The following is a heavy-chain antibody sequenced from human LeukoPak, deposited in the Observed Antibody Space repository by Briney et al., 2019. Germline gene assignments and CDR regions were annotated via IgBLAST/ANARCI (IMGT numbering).Heavy chain of an antibody. Sequence: GGSLRLSCAASGFPFSSYGMHWVRQALGKGLEWVAVAYGDGSSQYYADSVKGRFNISKDISKNTLSLQMNSLRAEDTAVYSCATGGNFYYTHWGQGTLVTVSS. CDR3: ATGGNFYYTH. CDR1: GFPFSSYG. CDR2: AYGDGSSQ. J-gene: IGHJ1*01. D-gene: IGHD4-23*01. V-gene: IGHV3-33*01.